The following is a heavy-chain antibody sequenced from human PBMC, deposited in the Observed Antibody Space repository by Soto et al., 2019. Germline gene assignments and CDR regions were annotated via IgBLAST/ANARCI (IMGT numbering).Heavy chain of an antibody. V-gene: IGHV4-59*01. CDR2: VYYTGST. CDR1: GGSIIGSY. Sequence: QVQLQESGPGLVKPSETLSLTCSVSGGSIIGSYWSWIRQSPGKGLEWLGYVYYTGSTNYSPSLRSRVSISVDTSKNEFSLRLSSVTAADTAAYFCARSVAVPGAHIDYWGQGTQVTVSS. D-gene: IGHD6-19*01. CDR3: ARSVAVPGAHIDY. J-gene: IGHJ4*02.